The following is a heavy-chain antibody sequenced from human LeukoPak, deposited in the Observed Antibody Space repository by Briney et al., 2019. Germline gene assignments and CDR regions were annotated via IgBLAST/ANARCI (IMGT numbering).Heavy chain of an antibody. D-gene: IGHD6-19*01. CDR3: ARGGDTVAGMD. Sequence: SETLSLTCAVYGGSFSGYYWSWIRQPPGKGLEWIGEINHSGSTNYNPSLKSRVTISVDTSKNQFSLKLSSVTAADTAVYYCARGGDTVAGMDWGQGTLVTVSS. V-gene: IGHV4-34*01. CDR2: INHSGST. J-gene: IGHJ4*02. CDR1: GGSFSGYY.